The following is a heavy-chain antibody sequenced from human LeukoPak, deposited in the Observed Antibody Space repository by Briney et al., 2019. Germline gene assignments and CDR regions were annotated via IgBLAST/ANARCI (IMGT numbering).Heavy chain of an antibody. CDR3: ARGELGTYDY. CDR2: INHSGSV. J-gene: IGHJ4*02. CDR1: DGSFSGYY. Sequence: KSSETLSLTCAVYDGSFSGYYCSWIRQPPGKGLQWIGEINHSGSVNYNPSLKSRVTILLDTSKNQFSLKLSSVTAADTAVYYCARGELGTYDYWGQGTLVTVSS. V-gene: IGHV4-34*01. D-gene: IGHD1-7*01.